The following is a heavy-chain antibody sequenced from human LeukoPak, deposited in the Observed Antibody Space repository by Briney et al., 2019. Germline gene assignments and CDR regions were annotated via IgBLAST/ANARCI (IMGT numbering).Heavy chain of an antibody. Sequence: ASVKVSCKVSGYTLTELSMHRVRQAPGKGLEWMGGFDPEDGETIYAQKFQGRVTMTEDTSTDTAYMELSSLRSEDTAVYYCFVGDYYYMDVWGKGTTVTVSS. CDR1: GYTLTELS. CDR3: FVGDYYYMDV. J-gene: IGHJ6*03. D-gene: IGHD2-21*01. V-gene: IGHV1-24*01. CDR2: FDPEDGET.